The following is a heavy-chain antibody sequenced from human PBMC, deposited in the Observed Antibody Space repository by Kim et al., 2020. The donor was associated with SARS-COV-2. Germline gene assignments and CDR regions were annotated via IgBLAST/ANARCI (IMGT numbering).Heavy chain of an antibody. CDR3: ARLGGVISWFDP. CDR2: MYYSGST. D-gene: IGHD3-16*01. Sequence: SETLSLTCTVSGGPISSGGYYWSWIRQHPGKGLEWIGYMYYSGSTYYNPSLKSRVTISVDTSKNQFSLKLSSVTAADTAVYYCARLGGVISWFDPWGQGTLVTVSS. CDR1: GGPISSGGYY. J-gene: IGHJ5*02. V-gene: IGHV4-31*03.